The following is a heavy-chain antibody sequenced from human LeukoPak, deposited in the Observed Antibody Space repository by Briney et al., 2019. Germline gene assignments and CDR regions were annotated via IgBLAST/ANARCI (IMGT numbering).Heavy chain of an antibody. J-gene: IGHJ4*02. V-gene: IGHV1-46*01. CDR1: GYTFTSYY. CDR3: AGANWGSHFDY. Sequence: ASVKVSCKASGYTFTSYYMHWVRQAPGQGLEWMGIINPSGGSTSYAQKFQGRVTMTRDTSTSTVYMELSRLRSDDTAVYYCAGANWGSHFDYWGQGTLVTVSS. CDR2: INPSGGST. D-gene: IGHD7-27*01.